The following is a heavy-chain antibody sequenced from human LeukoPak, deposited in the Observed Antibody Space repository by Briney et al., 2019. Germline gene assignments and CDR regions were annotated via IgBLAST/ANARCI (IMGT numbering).Heavy chain of an antibody. V-gene: IGHV1-2*02. CDR2: INPNSGGT. CDR1: GYTLTELS. Sequence: GASVKVSCKVSGYTLTELSMHWVRQAPGKGLEWMGWINPNSGGTNYAQKFQGRVTMTRDTSISTAYMELSRLRSDDTAVYYCARAAGIFDAFDIWGQGTMVTVSS. D-gene: IGHD3-10*01. J-gene: IGHJ3*02. CDR3: ARAAGIFDAFDI.